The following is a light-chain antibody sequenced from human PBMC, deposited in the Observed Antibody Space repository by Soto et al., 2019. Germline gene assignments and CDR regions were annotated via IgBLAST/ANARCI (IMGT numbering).Light chain of an antibody. CDR1: QSVGSS. Sequence: DIVVTQSPATLSLSPGARATLSCRASQSVGSSLAWYQQRPGQAPRLLIYEASSRATGITDRFSGSGSGTDFTLTISSLQPEDFATYFCQQSFSTPRTVGQGTQVEIK. J-gene: IGKJ1*01. CDR3: QQSFSTPRT. CDR2: EAS. V-gene: IGKV3-11*01.